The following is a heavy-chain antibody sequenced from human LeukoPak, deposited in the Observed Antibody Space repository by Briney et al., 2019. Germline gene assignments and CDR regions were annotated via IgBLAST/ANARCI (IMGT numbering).Heavy chain of an antibody. CDR2: IYYSGST. V-gene: IGHV4-59*08. J-gene: IGHJ6*02. CDR3: ARAEPDPRRRRDGYSPYYYYGMDV. D-gene: IGHD5-24*01. Sequence: PSETLSLTCTVSGGSISSYYWSWIRQPPGKGLEWIGYIYYSGSTNDNPSLKSRVTISVDTSKNQFSLKLSSVTAADTAVYYCARAEPDPRRRRDGYSPYYYYGMDVWGQGTTVTVSS. CDR1: GGSISSYY.